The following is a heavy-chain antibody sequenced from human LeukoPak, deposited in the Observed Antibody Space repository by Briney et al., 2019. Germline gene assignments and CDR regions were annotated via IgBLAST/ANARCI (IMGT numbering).Heavy chain of an antibody. J-gene: IGHJ4*02. CDR2: ISGYNDNT. Sequence: GASVKVSCKASGYTFTSYGISWVRQAPGQGLEWMGWISGYNDNTNYAQKLQGRVTVTTDTSTSTAYMELRSLRSDDTAVYYCARSSMVRGIIITGKFDYWGQGTLVTVSS. D-gene: IGHD3-10*01. CDR1: GYTFTSYG. V-gene: IGHV1-18*04. CDR3: ARSSMVRGIIITGKFDY.